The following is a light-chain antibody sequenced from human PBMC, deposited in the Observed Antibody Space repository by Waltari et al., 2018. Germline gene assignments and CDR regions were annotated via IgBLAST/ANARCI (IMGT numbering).Light chain of an antibody. CDR3: HLYGSART. V-gene: IGKV1-16*02. J-gene: IGKJ4*01. Sequence: DIQMTQSPSSLSASVGDRVTITCRASQDISDYLAWFQQRPGKAPKSLIYAASSLQSGVPSKFSGSGSGTNFTLTISRLEPEDSAVYFCHLYGSARTFGGGTKVEIK. CDR1: QDISDY. CDR2: AAS.